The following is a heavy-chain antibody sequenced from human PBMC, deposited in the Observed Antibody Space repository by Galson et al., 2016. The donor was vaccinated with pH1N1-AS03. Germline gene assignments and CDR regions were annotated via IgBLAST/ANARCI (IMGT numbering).Heavy chain of an antibody. D-gene: IGHD5-18*01. J-gene: IGHJ4*02. V-gene: IGHV3-23*01. CDR2: ISGADLST. Sequence: SWVRQAPGKGLEWVSSISGADLSTYYADSVKGRFTVSRDNSKNTLYLQMNGLRAEDTAIYYCANPRASGTTMVTRLDYWGQGILVTVSS. CDR3: ANPRASGTTMVTRLDY.